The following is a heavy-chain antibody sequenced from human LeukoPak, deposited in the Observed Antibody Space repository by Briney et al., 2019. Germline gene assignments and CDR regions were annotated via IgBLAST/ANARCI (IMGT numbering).Heavy chain of an antibody. J-gene: IGHJ4*02. CDR2: MFYSGNT. D-gene: IGHD3-22*01. V-gene: IGHV4-59*01. CDR1: GGSISSYY. Sequence: PSETLSLTCSVSGGSISSYYWSWIRQPPGKGLEWIGYMFYSGNTNYNPSLKSRVIISVDTSQSQFSLSLTSVTAVDTAVYYCAAYDSSGYVFHYWGQGTLVTVSS. CDR3: AAYDSSGYVFHY.